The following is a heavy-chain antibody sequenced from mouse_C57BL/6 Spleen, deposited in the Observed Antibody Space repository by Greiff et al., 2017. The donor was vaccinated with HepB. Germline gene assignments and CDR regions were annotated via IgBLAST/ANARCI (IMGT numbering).Heavy chain of an antibody. D-gene: IGHD1-1*02. V-gene: IGHV7-3*01. CDR2: IRNKANGYTT. CDR1: GFTFTDYY. CDR3: ARYRELWRWYFDV. J-gene: IGHJ1*03. Sequence: EVKLVDSGGGLVQPGGSLSLSCAASGFTFTDYYMSWVRQPPGKALEWLGFIRNKANGYTTEYSASVKGRFTISRDNSQSILYLQMNALRAEDSATYYCARYRELWRWYFDVWGTGTTVTVSS.